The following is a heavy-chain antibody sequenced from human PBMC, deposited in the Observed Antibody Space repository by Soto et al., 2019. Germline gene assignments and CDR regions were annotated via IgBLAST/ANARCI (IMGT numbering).Heavy chain of an antibody. V-gene: IGHV3-9*01. Sequence: EVQLVESGGGLVQPGRSLRLSCAASGFTFGDYAMHWVRQVPGKGLEWVSGIVWNSDGISYAASVKGRFTISRDNAKNSLYLQMDSLRAEDTALYYCAKGHDASGGDAFDDWGQGTLVTVSS. CDR2: IVWNSDGI. CDR3: AKGHDASGGDAFDD. D-gene: IGHD3-10*01. CDR1: GFTFGDYA. J-gene: IGHJ4*02.